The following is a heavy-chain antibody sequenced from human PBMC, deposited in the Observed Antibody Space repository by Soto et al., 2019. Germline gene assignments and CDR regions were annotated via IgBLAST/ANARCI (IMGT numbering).Heavy chain of an antibody. J-gene: IGHJ4*02. CDR2: IYYSGST. Sequence: QVQLQQSGPGLVKPSETLSLTCTDSACSISSYYWSWIRQPPGKGLEWIGYIYYSGSTSCNPSLKSGVRISVETSRNQYSLKLSSVTAADTAVYYWARRWSGWTFDYWGQGPLVTVSS. V-gene: IGHV4-59*08. CDR1: ACSISSYY. D-gene: IGHD3-3*01. CDR3: ARRWSGWTFDY.